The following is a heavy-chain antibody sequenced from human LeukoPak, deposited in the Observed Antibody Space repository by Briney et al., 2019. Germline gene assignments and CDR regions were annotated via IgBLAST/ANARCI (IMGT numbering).Heavy chain of an antibody. CDR1: GGSISSYQ. Sequence: PSETLSLTCTVSGGSISSYQWSWIRQPPGKGLEWIGYIYYSGSTDYNPSLKSRVTITLDTSKNHLSLKLSSVTAADTAVYYCARSLYGYNNWFDPWGQGTLVTVSS. V-gene: IGHV4-59*08. D-gene: IGHD3-16*01. J-gene: IGHJ5*02. CDR3: ARSLYGYNNWFDP. CDR2: IYYSGST.